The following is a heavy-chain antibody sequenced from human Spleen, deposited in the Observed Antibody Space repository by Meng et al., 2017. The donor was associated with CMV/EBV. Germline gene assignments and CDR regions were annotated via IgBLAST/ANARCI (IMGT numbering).Heavy chain of an antibody. J-gene: IGHJ2*01. CDR1: GSTFTGYH. Sequence: SGSTFTGYHIHWVRQAPGQGLEWMAWLNPNSGAARYAQKFQGRDTMTGDTSLSTAYMEMSSLRSDDTAVYYCARKTDYGGLYWYFDLWGRGTLVTVSS. CDR2: LNPNSGAA. D-gene: IGHD4-23*01. V-gene: IGHV1-2*02. CDR3: ARKTDYGGLYWYFDL.